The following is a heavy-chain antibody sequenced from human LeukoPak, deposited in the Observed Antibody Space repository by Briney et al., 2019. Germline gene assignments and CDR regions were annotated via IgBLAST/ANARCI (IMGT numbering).Heavy chain of an antibody. CDR3: ARARGGYPFDY. CDR2: INPSGGST. J-gene: IGHJ4*02. Sequence: ASVKVSCKASGYTFTSYYMHWVRQASGQGLEWMGIINPSGGSTSYAQKFQGRVTMTRDTSTSTVYMELSSLRSEDTAVYYCARARGGYPFDYWGQGTLVTVSS. D-gene: IGHD3-16*02. V-gene: IGHV1-46*01. CDR1: GYTFTSYY.